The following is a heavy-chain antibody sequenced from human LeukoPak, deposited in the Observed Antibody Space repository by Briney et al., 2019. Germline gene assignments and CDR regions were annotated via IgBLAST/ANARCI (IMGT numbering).Heavy chain of an antibody. CDR1: GVSISSSTYY. CDR3: ARPVVVVAASLYYFDY. CDR2: IYYSGST. D-gene: IGHD2-15*01. J-gene: IGHJ4*02. V-gene: IGHV4-39*01. Sequence: PSETLSLTGTVPGVSISSSTYYWAWIRQPPGKGLKWMGSIYYSGSTYYNPSLKSRVTISVDTSKNQFSLKLSSVTAADTAVYYCARPVVVVAASLYYFDYWGQGTLVTVSS.